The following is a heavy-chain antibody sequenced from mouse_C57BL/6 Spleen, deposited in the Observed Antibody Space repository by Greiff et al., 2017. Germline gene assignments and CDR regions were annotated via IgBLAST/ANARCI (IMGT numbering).Heavy chain of an antibody. CDR1: GYTFTSYW. D-gene: IGHD1-1*01. V-gene: IGHV1-55*01. J-gene: IGHJ4*01. CDR3: AREELRGISGAMDY. Sequence: QVQLKQPGAELVKPGASVKMSCKASGYTFTSYWITWVKQRPGQGLEWIGDIYPGSGSTNYNEKFKSKATLTVDTSSSTAYMQLSSLTSEDSAVYYCAREELRGISGAMDYWGQGTSVTVSS. CDR2: IYPGSGST.